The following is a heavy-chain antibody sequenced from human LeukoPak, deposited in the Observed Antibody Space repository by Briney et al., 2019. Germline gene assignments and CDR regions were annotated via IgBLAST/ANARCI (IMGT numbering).Heavy chain of an antibody. CDR3: ARDSADYGDYDY. J-gene: IGHJ4*02. CDR1: GYTFTSYY. CDR2: INASGGST. D-gene: IGHD4-17*01. V-gene: IGHV1-46*01. Sequence: ASVKVSCKASGYTFTSYYMHWVRQAPGQGLEWMGIINASGGSTSYAQKFQGRVTMTRDTSTSTVYMELSSLRSEDTAVYYCARDSADYGDYDYWGQGTLVTVSS.